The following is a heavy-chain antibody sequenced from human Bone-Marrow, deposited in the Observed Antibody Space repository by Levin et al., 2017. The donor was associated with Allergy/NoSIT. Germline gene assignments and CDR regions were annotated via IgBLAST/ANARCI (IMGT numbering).Heavy chain of an antibody. V-gene: IGHV3-53*01. J-gene: IGHJ4*02. CDR1: GFTVNNNY. Sequence: GESLKISCTASGFTVNNNYMTWARQAPGKGLEWVSRIYSNGDTHYADSVKGRFTISRDRSTDTLYLQMNDLRAEDTAMYYCATSPLLAVWGQGTLVPVYS. D-gene: IGHD3-9*01. CDR3: ATSPLLAV. CDR2: IYSNGDT.